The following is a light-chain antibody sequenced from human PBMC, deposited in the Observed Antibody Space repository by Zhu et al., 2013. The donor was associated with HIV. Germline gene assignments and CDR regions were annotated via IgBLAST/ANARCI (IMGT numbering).Light chain of an antibody. CDR3: ERYNSAPRT. V-gene: IGKV1-27*01. CDR2: AAS. J-gene: IGKJ1*01. CDR1: QSVSKW. Sequence: EIQMTQTPSTLPASVGDRVTITCRASQSVSKWVAWYQQKPGKVPKLLIYAASTLQSGVPSRFSGSGSGTDFTLTISSLQAEDVATYYCERYNSAPRTFGQG.